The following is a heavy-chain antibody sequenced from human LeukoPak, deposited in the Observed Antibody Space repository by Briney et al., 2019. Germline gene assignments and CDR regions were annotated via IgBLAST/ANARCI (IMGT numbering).Heavy chain of an antibody. V-gene: IGHV3-30*14. Sequence: PGGSLRLSCAASGFTFSSYAMHWVRQAPGKGLEWVAVISYDGSNKNYADSVKGRFTISRDNSKNTLYLQMNSLRAEDTAVYYCARGPSGWSYYFDYWGQGTLVTVSS. CDR2: ISYDGSNK. D-gene: IGHD6-19*01. CDR1: GFTFSSYA. J-gene: IGHJ4*02. CDR3: ARGPSGWSYYFDY.